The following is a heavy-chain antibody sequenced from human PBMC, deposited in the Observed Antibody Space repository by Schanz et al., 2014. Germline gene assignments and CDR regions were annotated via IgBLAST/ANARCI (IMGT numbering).Heavy chain of an antibody. D-gene: IGHD6-13*01. CDR1: GFTFTNYA. CDR2: ISGSGGST. J-gene: IGHJ4*02. V-gene: IGHV3-23*04. Sequence: EAQVVESGGGLVKPGGSLRLSCVASGFTFTNYAMTWVRQAPGKGLEWVSGISGSGGSTYDADFVKGRFTISRDNSKNTVNLQMNSLRAEDTAVYYCAKEKEEVAADGSFFDYWGQGTLVTVSS. CDR3: AKEKEEVAADGSFFDY.